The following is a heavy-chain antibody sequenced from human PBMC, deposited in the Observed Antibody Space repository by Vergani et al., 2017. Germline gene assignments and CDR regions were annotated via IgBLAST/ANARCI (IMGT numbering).Heavy chain of an antibody. J-gene: IGHJ4*02. Sequence: QVQLVQSGAEVKKPGSSVKVSCKASGGTFSSYAISWVRQAPGQGLEWMGRIIPIFGTANYAQKFQGRVTITRDTSASTAYMELSSLRSEDTAVYYCATGDRYCSGGSCLHYFDYWGQGTLVTVSS. CDR1: GGTFSSYA. D-gene: IGHD2-15*01. CDR3: ATGDRYCSGGSCLHYFDY. CDR2: IIPIFGTA. V-gene: IGHV1-69*06.